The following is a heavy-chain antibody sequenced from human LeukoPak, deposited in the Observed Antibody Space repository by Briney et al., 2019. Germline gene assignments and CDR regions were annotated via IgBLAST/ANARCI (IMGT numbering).Heavy chain of an antibody. Sequence: PPGGSLRLSCAASGFTFSNAWMSWVRQAPGKGLEWVAVISYDGSNKYYADSVKGRFTISRDNSKNTLYLQMNSLRAEDTAVYYCAKDPNDWGAIIDYWGQGTLVTVSS. CDR1: GFTFSNAW. CDR3: AKDPNDWGAIIDY. CDR2: ISYDGSNK. J-gene: IGHJ4*02. D-gene: IGHD3-16*01. V-gene: IGHV3-30*18.